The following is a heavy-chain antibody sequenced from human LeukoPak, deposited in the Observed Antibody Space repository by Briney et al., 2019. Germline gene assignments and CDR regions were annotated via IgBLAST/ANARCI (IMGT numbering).Heavy chain of an antibody. V-gene: IGHV3-7*01. CDR3: ARGSGWLDY. CDR2: INQDGSER. CDR1: GFTFTYS. J-gene: IGHJ4*02. Sequence: GGSLRLSCAAYGFTFTYSMSWVRQVPGKGLEWVATINQDGSERQHEDSVKGRFSISRDNPKNSLYLQMDSLRAEDTAIYYCARGSGWLDYWGQGTLVTVSS. D-gene: IGHD6-19*01.